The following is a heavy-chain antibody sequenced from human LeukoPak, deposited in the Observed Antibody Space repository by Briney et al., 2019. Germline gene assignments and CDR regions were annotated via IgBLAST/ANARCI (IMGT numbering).Heavy chain of an antibody. D-gene: IGHD1-1*01. V-gene: IGHV3-13*01. CDR2: IGTAGDT. CDR1: GFNFSSYD. CDR3: ARGAGNYYYYGMDV. J-gene: IGHJ6*02. Sequence: GGSLRLSCAASGFNFSSYDMHWVRQATGKGLEWVSAIGTAGDTYYPGSVKGRFTISRENAKNSLYLQMNSLSAGDTAVYYCARGAGNYYYYGMDVWGQGTTVTVSS.